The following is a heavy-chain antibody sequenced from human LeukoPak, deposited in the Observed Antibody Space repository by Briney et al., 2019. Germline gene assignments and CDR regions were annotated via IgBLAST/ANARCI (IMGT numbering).Heavy chain of an antibody. D-gene: IGHD2-15*01. J-gene: IGHJ4*02. CDR2: IYSGGST. CDR3: ARSTGGNSDY. V-gene: IGHV3-66*01. Sequence: GGSLRLSCGASGFTVSSNYMSWVRQAPGKGLEWVSVIYSGGSTYYADSVKGRFTISRDNSKNTLYLQMNSLRAEDTAVYYCARSTGGNSDYWGQGTLVTVSS. CDR1: GFTVSSNY.